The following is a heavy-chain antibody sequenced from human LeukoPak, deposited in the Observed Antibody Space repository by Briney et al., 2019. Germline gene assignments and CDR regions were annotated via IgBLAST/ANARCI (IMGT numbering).Heavy chain of an antibody. J-gene: IGHJ5*02. Sequence: GGSLRLSCAASGFTFSSCAMHWVRQAPGKGLEWVAVISYDANNIYYADSVKGRFIISRDNSKNTLYLQMNSLRAEDTAVYYCARGGYYGSGSYPNWFDPWGQGTLVTVSS. V-gene: IGHV3-30-3*01. D-gene: IGHD3-10*01. CDR3: ARGGYYGSGSYPNWFDP. CDR1: GFTFSSCA. CDR2: ISYDANNI.